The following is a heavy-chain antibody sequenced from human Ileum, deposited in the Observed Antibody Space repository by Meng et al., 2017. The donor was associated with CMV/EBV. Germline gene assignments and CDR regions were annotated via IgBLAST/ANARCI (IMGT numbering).Heavy chain of an antibody. V-gene: IGHV3-23*01. Sequence: GESLKISCAASGFTFSSYAMSWVRQAPGKGLEWVSAISGSGGSTYYADSVKGRFTISRDNSKNTLYLQMNSLRAEDTAVYYCARGFYDSSGYSRYNWFDPWGQGTLVTVSS. CDR2: ISGSGGST. CDR3: ARGFYDSSGYSRYNWFDP. D-gene: IGHD3-22*01. CDR1: GFTFSSYA. J-gene: IGHJ5*02.